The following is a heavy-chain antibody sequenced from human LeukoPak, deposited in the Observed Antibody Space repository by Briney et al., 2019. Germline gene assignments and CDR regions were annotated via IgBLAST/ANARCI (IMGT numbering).Heavy chain of an antibody. J-gene: IGHJ6*02. CDR1: GGSFSGYY. D-gene: IGHD2-15*01. CDR2: INHSGST. CDR3: ASGHNVDYGMDV. Sequence: SETLSLTCAVYGGSFSGYYWSWIRQPPGKGLEWIGEINHSGSTNYNPSLKSRVTISVDTSKNQFSLKLSSVTAADTAVYYCASGHNVDYGMDVWGQGTTVTVSS. V-gene: IGHV4-34*01.